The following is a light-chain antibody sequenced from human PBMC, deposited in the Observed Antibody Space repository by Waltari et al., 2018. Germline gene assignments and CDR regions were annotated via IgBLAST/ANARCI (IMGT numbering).Light chain of an antibody. CDR1: SDDVGLFDF. J-gene: IGLJ2*01. CDR3: NSYTTNAALV. V-gene: IGLV2-14*03. Sequence: QSALTQPASVSGSPGQSITISCTGTSDDVGLFDFVAWFQQQSGEAPKLIIHDVNRRPSGISDRFSGSKSGNTASLPISRLQPEDEGHYYCNSYTTNAALVFGGGTKLTLL. CDR2: DVN.